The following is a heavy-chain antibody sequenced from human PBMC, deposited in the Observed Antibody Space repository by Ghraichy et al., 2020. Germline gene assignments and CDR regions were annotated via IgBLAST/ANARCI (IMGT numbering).Heavy chain of an antibody. CDR2: IYSGGST. CDR3: ARRRGYSYGSDAFDI. Sequence: GESLNISCAASGFTVSSNYMSWVRQAPGKGLEWVSVIYSGGSTYYADSVKGRFTISRDNSKNPLYLQMNSLRAEDTAVYYCARRRGYSYGSDAFDIWGQGTMVTVSS. J-gene: IGHJ3*02. V-gene: IGHV3-53*01. CDR1: GFTVSSNY. D-gene: IGHD5-18*01.